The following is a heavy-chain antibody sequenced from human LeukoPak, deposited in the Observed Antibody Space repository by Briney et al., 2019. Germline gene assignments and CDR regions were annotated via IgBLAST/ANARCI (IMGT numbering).Heavy chain of an antibody. CDR3: ARVKSAGMNVDAFDI. V-gene: IGHV3-53*01. CDR1: GFTVSSNY. CDR2: IYSGGST. J-gene: IGHJ3*02. Sequence: GGSLRLSCAASGFTVSSNYMSWVRQAPGKGLEWVSVIYSGGSTYYADSVKGRFTISRDNSKNSLYLQMSSLRAEDTAVYYCARVKSAGMNVDAFDIWGQGTMVTVSS. D-gene: IGHD6-19*01.